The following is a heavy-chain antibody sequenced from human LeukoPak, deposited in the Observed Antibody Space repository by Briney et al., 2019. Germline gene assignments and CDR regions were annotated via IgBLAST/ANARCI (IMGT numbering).Heavy chain of an antibody. CDR1: GGSFSGYY. CDR2: INHSGST. J-gene: IGHJ6*02. Sequence: SETLSLTCAVYGGSFSGYYWSWIRQPPGKGLEWTGEINHSGSTNYNPSLKSRVTISVDTSKNQFSLRLSSVTAADTAVYYCARGQGSRRFTYYYYYGMDVWGQGTTVTVSS. CDR3: ARGQGSRRFTYYYYYGMDV. V-gene: IGHV4-34*01. D-gene: IGHD3-10*01.